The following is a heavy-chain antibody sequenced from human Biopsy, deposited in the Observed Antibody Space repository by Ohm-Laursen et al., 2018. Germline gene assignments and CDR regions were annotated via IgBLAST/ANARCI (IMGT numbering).Heavy chain of an antibody. Sequence: SETLSLTWTVSGGFISTYYWNWIRQPAGKALEWIGRIYNTGSTNYSPSLQSRVTMSVDTSKNQFSLKMSSVTAADTAVYYCARDSGILNYGNFKYYHYYGMDVWGQGTKVTVSS. CDR3: ARDSGILNYGNFKYYHYYGMDV. V-gene: IGHV4-4*07. J-gene: IGHJ6*02. CDR1: GGFISTYY. D-gene: IGHD4-11*01. CDR2: IYNTGST.